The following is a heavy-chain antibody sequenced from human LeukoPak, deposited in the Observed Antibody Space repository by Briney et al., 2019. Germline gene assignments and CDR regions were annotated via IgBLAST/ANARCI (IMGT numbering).Heavy chain of an antibody. CDR1: GFNFNDFE. CDR2: ISNSGTTV. CDR3: ARGPQWEAQSDY. D-gene: IGHD1-26*01. V-gene: IGHV3-48*03. J-gene: IGHJ4*02. Sequence: GGSLRLSCAASGFNFNDFEFTWVRQAPGKGLEWVSYISNSGTTVYYADSVKGRFAIFRDRANNSVYLQMNSLRTEDTAVYYCARGPQWEAQSDYWGQGTLVTVSS.